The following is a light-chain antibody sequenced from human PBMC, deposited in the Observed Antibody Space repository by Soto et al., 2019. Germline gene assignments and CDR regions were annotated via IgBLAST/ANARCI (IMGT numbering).Light chain of an antibody. CDR1: QGISSY. J-gene: IGKJ4*01. V-gene: IGKV1-9*01. CDR2: AAS. Sequence: DIQLTQSPSFLSASVGDRVTITCRASQGISSYLAWYQQKPGKAPKLLIYAASTLQSGVPSRFSGSGSGTELTLTISSLQPEDFATYSCQQLNSYPVTFGGGTKVEIK. CDR3: QQLNSYPVT.